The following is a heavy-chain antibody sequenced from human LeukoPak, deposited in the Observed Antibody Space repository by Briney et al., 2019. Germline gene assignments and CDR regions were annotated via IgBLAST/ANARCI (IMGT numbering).Heavy chain of an antibody. Sequence: PGGSLRLSCAASGFTFSNYGMSWVRQAPGKGLEWVSTISGSGGNTYDADSVKGRFTISRDNSKNTLYLQMNSLRAEDTAVYYCARDSGFSGAQRGEFWGQGTLVTVSS. V-gene: IGHV3-23*01. CDR1: GFTFSNYG. J-gene: IGHJ4*02. CDR2: ISGSGGNT. D-gene: IGHD2/OR15-2a*01. CDR3: ARDSGFSGAQRGEF.